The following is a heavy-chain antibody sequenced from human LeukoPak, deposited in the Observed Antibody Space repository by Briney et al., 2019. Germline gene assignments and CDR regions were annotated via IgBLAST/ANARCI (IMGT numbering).Heavy chain of an antibody. CDR2: ISYDGINK. V-gene: IGHV3-30*04. Sequence: GRSLRLSCAASGFTFSSYAMHWVRQAPGKGLEWVAVISYDGINKYYADSVKGRFTLSRDNSKNTLSLQMNSLRAGDTAAYYCARAALSSGWKAGVNYWGQGTLVTVSS. CDR1: GFTFSSYA. D-gene: IGHD6-19*01. J-gene: IGHJ4*02. CDR3: ARAALSSGWKAGVNY.